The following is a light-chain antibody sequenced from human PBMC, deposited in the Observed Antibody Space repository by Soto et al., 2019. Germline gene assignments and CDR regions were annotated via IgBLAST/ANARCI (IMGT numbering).Light chain of an antibody. CDR2: DAS. CDR1: QSVSRT. Sequence: EVVLTQSPATLSLSPGERANISCRTSQSVSRTLAWYQQKSGQAPRLLIYDASNRATGIPTRFSGSGSGTDFTLTISRLEPEDFAVYYCQQSYNWPQTFGQGTKVEIK. J-gene: IGKJ1*01. V-gene: IGKV3-11*01. CDR3: QQSYNWPQT.